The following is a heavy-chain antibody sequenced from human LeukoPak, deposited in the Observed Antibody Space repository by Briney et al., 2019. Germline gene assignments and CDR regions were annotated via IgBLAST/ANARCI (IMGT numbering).Heavy chain of an antibody. CDR1: GYTFNSYG. J-gene: IGHJ4*02. CDR2: ISAYNGNT. CDR3: ARTTYGYFDY. V-gene: IGHV1-18*01. Sequence: ASVKVSCKASGYTFNSYGVSWVRQAPGQGVEWMGWISAYNGNTNYAQRFQGRFTMTTETSTTTVNMELRSLTSDDTAVYYCARTTYGYFDYWGQGTLVTVSS. D-gene: IGHD4-17*01.